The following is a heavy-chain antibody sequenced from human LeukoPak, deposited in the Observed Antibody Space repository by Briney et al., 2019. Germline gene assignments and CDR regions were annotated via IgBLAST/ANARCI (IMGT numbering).Heavy chain of an antibody. CDR3: ARVSGYYYGMDV. CDR2: MNPNSGNT. CDR1: GYTFTSYD. V-gene: IGHV1-8*01. D-gene: IGHD1-26*01. Sequence: GASVKVSCKASGYTFTSYDINWVRQATGQGLEWMGWMNPNSGNTGYAQKFQGRVTMTRNTSISTAYMELSSLRSHDTAVYYCARVSGYYYGMDVWVQGTTVTVSS. J-gene: IGHJ6*02.